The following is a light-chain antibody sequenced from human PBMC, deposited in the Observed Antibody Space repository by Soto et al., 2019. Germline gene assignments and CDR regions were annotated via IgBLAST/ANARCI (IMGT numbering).Light chain of an antibody. CDR3: QQRSNWPRLT. J-gene: IGKJ4*01. V-gene: IGKV3-11*01. CDR1: QSVGSY. Sequence: EIVLTQSPATLSLSPGERATLSCRASQSVGSYLAWYQQKSGQAPRLLIYDASNRATGIPARFSGSGSGTDFTLTISSLEPEDFAVYYCQQRSNWPRLTFGGGTKVDI. CDR2: DAS.